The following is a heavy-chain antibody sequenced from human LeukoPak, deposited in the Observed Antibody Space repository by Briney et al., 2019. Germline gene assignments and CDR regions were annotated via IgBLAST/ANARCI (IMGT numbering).Heavy chain of an antibody. D-gene: IGHD6-19*01. CDR1: GYTFTSYG. V-gene: IGHV7-4-1*02. CDR2: INSNTGNP. Sequence: ASVKVSCKASGYTFTSYGIHWVRQAPGQGLEWMGWINSNTGNPTYAQGFTGRFVFSVDTSVTTAYLQISSLEAEDTAVYHCARESFKVAGRYQHWFLDLWGRGTLVTVSS. J-gene: IGHJ2*01. CDR3: ARESFKVAGRYQHWFLDL.